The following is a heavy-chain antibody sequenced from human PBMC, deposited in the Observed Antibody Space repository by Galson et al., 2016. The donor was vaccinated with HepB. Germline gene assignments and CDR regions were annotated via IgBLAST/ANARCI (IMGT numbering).Heavy chain of an antibody. D-gene: IGHD6-6*01. CDR3: SGYLSGSRSSMFDY. J-gene: IGHJ4*02. CDR1: GTSITSYY. CDR2: THYRESN. Sequence: SETLSLTCTVSGTSITSYYWSWIRQAPGKGLEWIGHTHYRESNDYNPSLKSRVIMSVDTYKSPFSLKLSSVTAADTAVYYCSGYLSGSRSSMFDYWGQGTLVTVSS. V-gene: IGHV4-59*01.